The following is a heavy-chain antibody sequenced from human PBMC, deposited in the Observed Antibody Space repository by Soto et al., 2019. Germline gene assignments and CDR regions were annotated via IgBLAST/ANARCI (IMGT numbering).Heavy chain of an antibody. CDR2: IYYSGST. D-gene: IGHD2-21*01. CDR1: GGSISSGDYY. J-gene: IGHJ5*02. CDR3: ARTTYSRDSPNWFDP. Sequence: QVQLQESGPGLVKPSQTLSLTCTVSGGSISSGDYYWSWIRQPPGKGLEWIGYIYYSGSTYYNPSLTSRVTISVDTSKNQFSLKLSSVTAADTAVYYCARTTYSRDSPNWFDPWGQGTLVTVSS. V-gene: IGHV4-30-4*01.